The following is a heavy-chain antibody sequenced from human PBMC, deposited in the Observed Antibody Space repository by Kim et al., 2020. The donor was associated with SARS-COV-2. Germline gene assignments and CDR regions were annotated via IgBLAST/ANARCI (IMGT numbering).Heavy chain of an antibody. CDR3: ARDRSGDSSSWYLVHYYYGMDV. CDR2: ISSSSSTI. V-gene: IGHV3-48*04. CDR1: GFTFSSYS. D-gene: IGHD6-13*01. Sequence: GGSLRLSCAASGFTFSSYSMNWVRQAPGKGLEWVSYISSSSSTIYYADSVKGRFTISRDNAKNSLYLQMNSLRAEDTAVYYCARDRSGDSSSWYLVHYYYGMDVWGQGTTVTVSS. J-gene: IGHJ6*02.